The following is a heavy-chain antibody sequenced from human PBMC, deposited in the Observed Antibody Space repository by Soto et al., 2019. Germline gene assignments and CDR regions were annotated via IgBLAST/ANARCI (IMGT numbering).Heavy chain of an antibody. V-gene: IGHV3-30*18. CDR1: GFTFSSYG. CDR2: ISYDGSNK. J-gene: IGHJ4*02. D-gene: IGHD3-3*01. Sequence: PGGSLRLSCAASGFTFSSYGMHWVRQAPGKGLEWVAVISYDGSNKYYADSVKGRFTISRDNSKNTLYLQMNSLRAEDTAVYYCAKEGVLRFLEWLYYFDYWGQGTLVTVSS. CDR3: AKEGVLRFLEWLYYFDY.